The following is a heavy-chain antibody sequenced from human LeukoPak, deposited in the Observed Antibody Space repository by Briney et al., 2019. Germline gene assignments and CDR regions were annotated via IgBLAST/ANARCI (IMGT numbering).Heavy chain of an antibody. CDR2: ISGSGDRA. D-gene: IGHD2-2*01. CDR3: AKDSVVMPAGFFDP. J-gene: IGHJ5*02. Sequence: GGSLRLSCAASGFIFSSYAMSWVRESPEKVLECFSSISGSGDRAYYVDSVKGRFTTSKENSKTQLYLQMNNLRADDTAVYYCAKDSVVMPAGFFDPWGQGTLVTVSS. CDR1: GFIFSSYA. V-gene: IGHV3-23*01.